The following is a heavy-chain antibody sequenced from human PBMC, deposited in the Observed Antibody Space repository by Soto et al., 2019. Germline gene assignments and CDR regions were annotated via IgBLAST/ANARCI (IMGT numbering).Heavy chain of an antibody. D-gene: IGHD4-17*01. J-gene: IGHJ4*02. CDR3: ATEGDYGNHFDY. CDR2: IIPILGIA. V-gene: IGHV1-69*04. Sequence: KVSCKASGGTFSSYTFIGVRQAPEQKLEWMGRIIPILGIANYAQKFKGRVTITADKSTSTAYMELSSLRSEDTAVYYCATEGDYGNHFDYWGQGTLVTVSS. CDR1: GGTFSSYT.